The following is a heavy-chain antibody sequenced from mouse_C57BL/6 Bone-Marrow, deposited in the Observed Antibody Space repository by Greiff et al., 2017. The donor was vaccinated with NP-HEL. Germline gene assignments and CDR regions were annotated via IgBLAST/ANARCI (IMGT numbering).Heavy chain of an antibody. CDR2: IRSKSNNYAT. D-gene: IGHD4-1*01. V-gene: IGHV10-1*01. J-gene: IGHJ4*01. CDR3: VRPNWGYAMDY. CDR1: GFSFNTYA. Sequence: EVKLLESGGGLVQPKGSLKLSCAASGFSFNTYAMNWVRQAPGKGLEWVARIRSKSNNYATYYADSVKDRFTISRDDSESMLYLQMNNLKTEDTAMYYCVRPNWGYAMDYWGQGTSVTVSS.